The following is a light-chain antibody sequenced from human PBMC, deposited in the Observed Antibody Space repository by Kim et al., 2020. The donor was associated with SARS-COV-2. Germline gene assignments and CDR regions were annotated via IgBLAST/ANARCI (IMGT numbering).Light chain of an antibody. CDR3: QQRSNWPPYT. CDR2: DAS. V-gene: IGKV3-11*01. CDR1: QSVSSY. J-gene: IGKJ2*01. Sequence: LSPRERPTLPCRPSQSVSSYLAWYQQKPGQAPRLLIYDASNRATGIPARFSGSGSGTDFTLTISSLEPEDFAVYYCQQRSNWPPYTFGQGTKLEI.